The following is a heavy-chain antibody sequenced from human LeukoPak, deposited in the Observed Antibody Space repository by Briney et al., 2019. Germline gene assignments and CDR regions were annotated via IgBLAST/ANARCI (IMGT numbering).Heavy chain of an antibody. D-gene: IGHD1-26*01. V-gene: IGHV4-59*01. Sequence: SETLSLTCTVSGGSISTYYWSWIRQPPGKGLEWIAYIDYSASTNYNPSLKSRVTISVDTSKNQFSLKLNSVTAADTAVYYCAGDSRRELLHAFDIWGQGTMVTVSS. J-gene: IGHJ3*02. CDR3: AGDSRRELLHAFDI. CDR1: GGSISTYY. CDR2: IDYSAST.